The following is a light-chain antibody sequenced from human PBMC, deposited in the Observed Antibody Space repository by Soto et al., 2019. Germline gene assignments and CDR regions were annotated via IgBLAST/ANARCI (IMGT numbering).Light chain of an antibody. CDR1: QSVSSH. CDR2: GAS. V-gene: IGKV3-15*01. CDR3: QQYNNWPGWT. J-gene: IGKJ1*01. Sequence: EIGVTQSPATLSVSPGERATLSCRASQSVSSHVAWYQQNPAQPPSLLIHGASTRATASPARLSGSGSATEFTLPIISLQSEDLAVYHCQQYNNWPGWTFGQGTKVDIK.